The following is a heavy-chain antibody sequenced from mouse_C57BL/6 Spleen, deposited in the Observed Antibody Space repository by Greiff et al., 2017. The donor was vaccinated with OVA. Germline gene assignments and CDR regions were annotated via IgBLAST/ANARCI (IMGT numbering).Heavy chain of an antibody. CDR3: AKHGIYGKGDYFDD. D-gene: IGHD2-1*01. CDR1: GFTFSSYG. CDR2: ISSGGSYT. Sequence: EVQLVESGGDLVKPGGSLKLSCAASGFTFSSYGMSWVRQTPDKRLEWVATISSGGSYTYYPGSVKGRFTISRDNAKNTLYLQMSSLKSEDTAMYCCAKHGIYGKGDYFDDWGKGTTLTVSS. V-gene: IGHV5-6*01. J-gene: IGHJ2*01.